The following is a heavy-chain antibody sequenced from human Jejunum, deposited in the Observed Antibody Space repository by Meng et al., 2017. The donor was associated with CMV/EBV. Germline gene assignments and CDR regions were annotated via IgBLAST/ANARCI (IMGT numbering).Heavy chain of an antibody. CDR3: AKVSTFAYGPGSYFDY. D-gene: IGHD3-10*01. V-gene: IGHV3-7*03. J-gene: IGHJ4*02. CDR2: IRQDGGEI. CDR1: TFSSFW. Sequence: TFSSFWMSWVRQAPGKGLEWVANIRQDGGEIFYVDSVKGRFTVSRDNADNSLYLQMSSLRGDDTAVYYCAKVSTFAYGPGSYFDYWGQGTRVTVSS.